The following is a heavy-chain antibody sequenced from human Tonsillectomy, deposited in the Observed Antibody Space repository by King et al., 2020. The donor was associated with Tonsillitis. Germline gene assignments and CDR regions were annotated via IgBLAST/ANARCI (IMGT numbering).Heavy chain of an antibody. Sequence: VQLVESGAEVKKPGESLKISCKVSGYTFTSFWIVWVRQMPGKGLEWMGIIYPGDSDTSYSPSFKGTVTISASKSISTAYLQWSSLKASDTAIFYCARHLGTRTVDYWGQGTLVTVSS. V-gene: IGHV5-51*01. CDR1: GYTFTSFW. D-gene: IGHD4-17*01. CDR3: ARHLGTRTVDY. CDR2: IYPGDSDT. J-gene: IGHJ4*02.